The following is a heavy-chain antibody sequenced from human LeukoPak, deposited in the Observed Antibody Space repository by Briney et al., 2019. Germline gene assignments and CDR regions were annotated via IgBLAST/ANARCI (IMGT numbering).Heavy chain of an antibody. Sequence: SETLSLTCTVSGGSIGSSSYYWGWIRQPPGKGLEWIGSIYYSGSTYYNPSLKSRVTISVDTSKNQFSLKLSSVTAADTAVYYCARPGIAVAGYFDYWGQGTPVTVSS. CDR2: IYYSGST. CDR1: GGSIGSSSYY. D-gene: IGHD6-19*01. V-gene: IGHV4-39*01. CDR3: ARPGIAVAGYFDY. J-gene: IGHJ4*02.